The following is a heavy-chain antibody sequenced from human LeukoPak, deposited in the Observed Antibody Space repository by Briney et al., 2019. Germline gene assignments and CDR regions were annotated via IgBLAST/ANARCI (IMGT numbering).Heavy chain of an antibody. CDR3: ARVLWLPLRYFDY. V-gene: IGHV4-4*02. Sequence: SGTLSLTCAVSGGSISSNNWWGWVRQPPGKGLEWIGEIYHSGSPNYNPSLKSRVTISVDKSRNHFSLNLSSVTAADTAVYYCARVLWLPLRYFDYWGQGTLVTVSS. CDR2: IYHSGSP. J-gene: IGHJ4*02. CDR1: GGSISSNNW. D-gene: IGHD5-12*01.